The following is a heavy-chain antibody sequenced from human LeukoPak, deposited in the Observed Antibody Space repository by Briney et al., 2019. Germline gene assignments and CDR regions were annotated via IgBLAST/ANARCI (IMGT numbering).Heavy chain of an antibody. CDR1: GFTFSSYA. V-gene: IGHV3-53*01. CDR2: IYSGGST. CDR3: ARGSTEFDY. Sequence: GGSLRLSCAASGFTFSSYAMSWVRQAPGKGLEWVSVIYSGGSTYYADSMKGRFTISRDNSKNTLYLQMNSLRAEDTAVYYCARGSTEFDYWGQGTLVTVSS. J-gene: IGHJ4*02.